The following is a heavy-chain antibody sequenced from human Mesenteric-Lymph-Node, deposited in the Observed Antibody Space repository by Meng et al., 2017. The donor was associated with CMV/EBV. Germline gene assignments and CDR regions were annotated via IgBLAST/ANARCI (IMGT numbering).Heavy chain of an antibody. V-gene: IGHV4-38-2*02. Sequence: SETLSLTCTVSGYSISSGYYWGWIRQPPGKGLEWIGEINHSGSTNYNPSLKSRVTISVDTSKNQFSLKLSSVTAADTAVYYCARGRYCSSTSCRKYFQHWGQGTLVTAPQ. J-gene: IGHJ1*01. CDR2: INHSGST. D-gene: IGHD2-2*01. CDR1: GYSISSGYY. CDR3: ARGRYCSSTSCRKYFQH.